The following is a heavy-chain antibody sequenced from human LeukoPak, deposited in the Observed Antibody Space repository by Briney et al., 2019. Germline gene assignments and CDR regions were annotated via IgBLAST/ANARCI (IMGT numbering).Heavy chain of an antibody. V-gene: IGHV1-18*01. CDR2: ISAYNGNT. CDR3: ARAYYDILTGYYAP. CDR1: GYTFTSYG. D-gene: IGHD3-9*01. J-gene: IGHJ5*02. Sequence: GASVKVSCKASGYTFTSYGISWVRQAPGQGLEWMGWISAYNGNTNYAQKLQGRVTMTTDTSTSTAYMELRSLRSDDTAVYYCARAYYDILTGYYAPWGQGTLVTVSS.